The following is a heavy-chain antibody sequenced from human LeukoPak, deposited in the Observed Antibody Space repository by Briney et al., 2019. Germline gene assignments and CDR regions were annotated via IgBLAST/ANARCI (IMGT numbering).Heavy chain of an antibody. CDR3: AGSGYWYYYYYGMDV. J-gene: IGHJ6*02. CDR1: GFTFSSYS. V-gene: IGHV3-21*01. D-gene: IGHD3-3*01. CDR2: ISSSSSYI. Sequence: GGSLRLSCAASGFTFSSYSMDWVRPAPGKGLEWVSSISSSSSYIYYADSVKGRFTISRDNAKNSLYLQMNSLRAEDTAVYYCAGSGYWYYYYYGMDVWGQGTTVTVSS.